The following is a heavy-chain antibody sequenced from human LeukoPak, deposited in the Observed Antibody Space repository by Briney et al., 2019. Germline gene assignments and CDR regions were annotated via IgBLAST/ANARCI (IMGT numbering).Heavy chain of an antibody. J-gene: IGHJ4*02. CDR3: ARDKYNYGYFLGPCCFDY. V-gene: IGHV1-18*01. CDR1: GYTFTDYG. Sequence: ASVKVSCKASGYTFTDYGISWVRQAPGQGLEWMGWISVYNGNTNYAHNYQGRVTMTTDTSTSTAYMELRSLRSDDTALYFCARDKYNYGYFLGPCCFDYWGQGTLVSVSS. CDR2: ISVYNGNT. D-gene: IGHD5-18*01.